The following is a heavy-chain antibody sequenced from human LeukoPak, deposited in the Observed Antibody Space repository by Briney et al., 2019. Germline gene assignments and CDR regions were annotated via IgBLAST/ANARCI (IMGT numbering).Heavy chain of an antibody. CDR3: ARTGSGSYDLDY. CDR1: GGSISSSNYY. V-gene: IGHV4-39*01. D-gene: IGHD1-26*01. Sequence: PSETLSLTGTVSGGSISSSNYYWGWIRQPPGKGLEWIGSIYYSGSTYYNPSLKSRVTISVDTSKNQFSLKLSSVTAADTAVYYCARTGSGSYDLDYWGQGTLVTVSS. J-gene: IGHJ4*02. CDR2: IYYSGST.